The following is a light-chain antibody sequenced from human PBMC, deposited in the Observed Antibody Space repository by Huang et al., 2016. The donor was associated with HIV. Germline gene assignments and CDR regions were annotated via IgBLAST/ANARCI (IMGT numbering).Light chain of an antibody. CDR2: DTS. J-gene: IGKJ4*01. CDR3: QQRSTWPLT. CDR1: QSVGSY. V-gene: IGKV3-11*01. Sequence: EVMLTLSPSILSLSLGGTGTISCKASQSVGSYVAWYQQRPGQSPRLLLYDTSNRAAGIPTRFSGSGSGTDFTLTISGLESGDLGVFYCQQRSTWPLTFGGGTKVA.